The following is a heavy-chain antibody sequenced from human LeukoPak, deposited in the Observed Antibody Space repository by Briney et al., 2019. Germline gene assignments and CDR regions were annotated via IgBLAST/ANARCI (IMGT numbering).Heavy chain of an antibody. J-gene: IGHJ4*02. D-gene: IGHD1-1*01. CDR2: INEDGSEK. Sequence: GGSLRLSCAASGFTLSRLWMSWVRQAPGNGLVWVANINEDGSEKYYVDSVEGRFTISRDNAGNSLFLQMNSLRVEDTAVYYCARDPADGILDYWGQGTLVTVSS. V-gene: IGHV3-7*01. CDR1: GFTLSRLW. CDR3: ARDPADGILDY.